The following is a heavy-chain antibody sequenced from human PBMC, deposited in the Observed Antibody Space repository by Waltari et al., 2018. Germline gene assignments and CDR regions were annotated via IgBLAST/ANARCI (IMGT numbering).Heavy chain of an antibody. V-gene: IGHV1-69*04. CDR2: IIPILNLT. D-gene: IGHD3-10*01. CDR3: ARARGELADFDF. CDR1: GGTFNNGA. J-gene: IGHJ4*02. Sequence: QVQLVQSGAEVKKPGSSVKVSCKASGGTFNNGAISWVRQAPGQGLEWMGRIIPILNLTNYAQRFQGRVTMTADKSTTTAYMELSSLSSADTAVYYCARARGELADFDFWGQGTQVTVSS.